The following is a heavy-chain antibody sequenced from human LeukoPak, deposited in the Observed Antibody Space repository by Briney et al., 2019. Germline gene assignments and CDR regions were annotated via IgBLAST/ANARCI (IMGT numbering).Heavy chain of an antibody. CDR2: IYYSGST. J-gene: IGHJ4*02. CDR1: GGSISSYY. V-gene: IGHV4-59*08. Sequence: SETLSLTCTVSGGSISSYYWSWIRQPPGKGLEWIGYIYYSGSTNYNPSLKSRVTISVDTSKNQFSLKLSSVTAADTAVYYCASSAGVSGSYFFDYWGQGTLVTVSS. CDR3: ASSAGVSGSYFFDY. D-gene: IGHD1-26*01.